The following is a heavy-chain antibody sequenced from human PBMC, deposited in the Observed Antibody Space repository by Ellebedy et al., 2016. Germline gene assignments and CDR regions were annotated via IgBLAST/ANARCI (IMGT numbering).Heavy chain of an antibody. CDR3: AACHSGSFGCVY. V-gene: IGHV4-4*02. CDR1: GGSISSGNW. CDR2: IYHSGST. Sequence: SETLSLTCAVSGGSISSGNWWSWVRQPPGKGLEWIGEIYHSGSTNYNPSLKSRVTISMDNSKNPLSLNLTSLTAADTAVYYCAACHSGSFGCVYWGQGTLVAVSS. J-gene: IGHJ4*02. D-gene: IGHD1-26*01.